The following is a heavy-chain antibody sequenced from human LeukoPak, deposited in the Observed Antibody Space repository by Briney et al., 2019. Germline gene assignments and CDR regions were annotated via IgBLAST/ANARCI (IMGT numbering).Heavy chain of an antibody. CDR1: GFTFSSYS. J-gene: IGHJ5*02. CDR3: ATQRGLLANNWFDP. V-gene: IGHV3-21*01. D-gene: IGHD3-10*01. CDR2: ISSSSSYI. Sequence: PGGSLRLSCAASGFTFSSYSMNWVRQAPGKGLEWVSSISSSSSYIYYADSVKGRFTISRDNAKNSLYLQMNSLRAEDTAVYYCATQRGLLANNWFDPWGQGTLVTVSS.